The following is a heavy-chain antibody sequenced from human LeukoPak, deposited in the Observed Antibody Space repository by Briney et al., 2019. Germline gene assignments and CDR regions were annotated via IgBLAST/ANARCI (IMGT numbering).Heavy chain of an antibody. J-gene: IGHJ4*02. CDR2: INTSSNTI. CDR1: GFTFSTYN. CDR3: ARDYSGYDYGY. D-gene: IGHD5-12*01. Sequence: GGSLRLSCAASGFTFSTYNMNWVRQAPGKGLEWVSYINTSSNTIYYADSVKGRFTISRDNAKNSLYLQMNSLRAEDTAVYYCARDYSGYDYGYWGQGTLVTVSS. V-gene: IGHV3-48*04.